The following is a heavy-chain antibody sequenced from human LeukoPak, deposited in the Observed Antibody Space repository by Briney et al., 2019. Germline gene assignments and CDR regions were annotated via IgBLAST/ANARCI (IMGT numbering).Heavy chain of an antibody. Sequence: PGGSLRLSCAASGFTFSSYWMSWVRQAPGKGLEWVANIKQDGSEKYYVDSVKGRFTISRDNAKNSLYLQMNSLRAEDTAVYYCARDVAARRGITLGVGVPGDYYYYYGMDVWGQGTTVTVSS. CDR3: ARDVAARRGITLGVGVPGDYYYYYGMDV. D-gene: IGHD6-6*01. CDR2: IKQDGSEK. J-gene: IGHJ6*02. CDR1: GFTFSSYW. V-gene: IGHV3-7*03.